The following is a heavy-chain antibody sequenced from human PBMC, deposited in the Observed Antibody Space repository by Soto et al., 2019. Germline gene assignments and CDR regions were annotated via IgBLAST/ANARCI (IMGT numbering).Heavy chain of an antibody. CDR3: ARDRHCAAGGANWFDP. J-gene: IGHJ5*02. CDR2: ISAYNGDT. CDR1: GYTFTDYG. Sequence: QVQLVQSGAEVMKPGASVKVSCKASGYTFTDYGVSWVRQAPGQGLEWMGWISAYNGDTKYAQKVQGRVTMTTDTDTXXAYMEMRRLRSDDTAGYYWARDRHCAAGGANWFDPWGQGTLVTVSS. V-gene: IGHV1-18*01. D-gene: IGHD2-15*01.